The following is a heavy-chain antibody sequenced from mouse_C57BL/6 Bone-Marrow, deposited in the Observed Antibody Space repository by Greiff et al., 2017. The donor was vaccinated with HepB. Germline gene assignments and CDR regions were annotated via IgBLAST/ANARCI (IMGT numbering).Heavy chain of an antibody. D-gene: IGHD1-1*01. CDR3: ARDGRITTVVATSVDY. V-gene: IGHV1-80*01. Sequence: QVQLQQSGAELVKPGASVKISCKASGYAFSSYWMNWVKQRPGKGLEWIGQIYPGDGDTNYNGKFKGKATLTADKSSSTAYMQLSSLTSEDSAVYFCARDGRITTVVATSVDYWGQGTTLTVSS. CDR2: IYPGDGDT. J-gene: IGHJ2*01. CDR1: GYAFSSYW.